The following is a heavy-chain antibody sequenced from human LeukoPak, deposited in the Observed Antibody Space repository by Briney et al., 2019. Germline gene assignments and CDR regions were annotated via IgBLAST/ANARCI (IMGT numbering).Heavy chain of an antibody. CDR1: GFTFSSYA. CDR2: ISYDGSNK. CDR3: ARADSSIAARLSRSSIFNHYYYMDV. J-gene: IGHJ6*03. V-gene: IGHV3-30*04. Sequence: GGSLRLSCAASGFTFSSYAMHWVRQAPGKGLEWVAVISYDGSNKYYADSVKGRFTISRDNAKNSLYLQMNSLRAEDTAVYYCARADSSIAARLSRSSIFNHYYYMDVWGKGTTVTVSS. D-gene: IGHD6-6*01.